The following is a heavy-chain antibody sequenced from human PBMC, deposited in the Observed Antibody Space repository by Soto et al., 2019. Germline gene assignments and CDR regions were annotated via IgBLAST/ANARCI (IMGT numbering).Heavy chain of an antibody. CDR1: GFSFSRYA. Sequence: EVQLLESGGGLVQPGGSLRLSCAASGFSFSRYAMNWVRQAPGKGLEWVSVISGSGDSTYYADSVKGRFTISRDNSKNTLYRQMISLRAEDTAVYYCARRSSGWYFDYWGQGTLVIVSS. CDR3: ARRSSGWYFDY. V-gene: IGHV3-23*01. J-gene: IGHJ4*02. D-gene: IGHD6-19*01. CDR2: ISGSGDST.